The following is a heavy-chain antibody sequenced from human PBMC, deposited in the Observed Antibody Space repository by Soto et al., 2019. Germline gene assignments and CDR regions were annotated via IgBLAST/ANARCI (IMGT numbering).Heavy chain of an antibody. V-gene: IGHV1-69*12. CDR3: ARESRYCSGGSCYFLPGFDY. Sequence: QVQLVQSGAEVKKPGSSVKVSCKASEGTFSSYAISWVRQAPGQGPEWMGGIIPIFGTANYAARFQGRVTISAVESTSAAYMELSSLRSEATAVYYCARESRYCSGGSCYFLPGFDYWGQGTLVTVSS. D-gene: IGHD2-15*01. CDR2: IIPIFGTA. CDR1: EGTFSSYA. J-gene: IGHJ4*02.